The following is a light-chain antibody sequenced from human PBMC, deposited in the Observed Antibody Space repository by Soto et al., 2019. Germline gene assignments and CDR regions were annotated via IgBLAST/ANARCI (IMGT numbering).Light chain of an antibody. V-gene: IGKV3-20*01. J-gene: IGKJ3*01. Sequence: EIVLTQSPGTLSLSPGERATLSCRSSQSVRSSQSVSSYLAWYQQKPGQAPRLLIYGASNRATGIPDRFSGRGSGTDFTLTISRLEPEDFAMYYCQQDGTSPLTFGPGTKV. CDR3: QQDGTSPLT. CDR2: GAS. CDR1: QSVRSSQSVSSY.